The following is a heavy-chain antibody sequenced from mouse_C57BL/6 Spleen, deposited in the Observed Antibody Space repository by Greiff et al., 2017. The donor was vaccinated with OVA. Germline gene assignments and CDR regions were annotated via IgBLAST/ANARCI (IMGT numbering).Heavy chain of an antibody. CDR1: GYSITSGYY. CDR3: ARDGSPHWYFDV. CDR2: ISYDGSN. J-gene: IGHJ1*03. D-gene: IGHD1-1*01. Sequence: EVQVVESGPGLVKPSRSLSLTCSVTGYSITSGYYWNWIRQFPGNKLEWMGYISYDGSNNYNPSLKNRISITRDTSKNQFFLKLNSVTTEDTATYYCARDGSPHWYFDVWGTGTTVTVSS. V-gene: IGHV3-6*01.